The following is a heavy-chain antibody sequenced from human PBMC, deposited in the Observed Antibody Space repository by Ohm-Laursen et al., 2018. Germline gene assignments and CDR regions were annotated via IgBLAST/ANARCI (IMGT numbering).Heavy chain of an antibody. V-gene: IGHV3-7*01. Sequence: SLRLSCAASGFTFSSYWMSWVRQAPGKGLEWVANIKQDGSEKYYVDSVKGRFTISRDNAKNSLYLQMNSLRAEDTAIYYCASDAIAAAGSEYWGQGTLVTVSS. CDR2: IKQDGSEK. J-gene: IGHJ4*02. CDR1: GFTFSSYW. CDR3: ASDAIAAAGSEY. D-gene: IGHD6-13*01.